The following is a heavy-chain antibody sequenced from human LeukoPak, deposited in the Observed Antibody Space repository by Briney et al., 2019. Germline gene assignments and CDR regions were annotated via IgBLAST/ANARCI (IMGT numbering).Heavy chain of an antibody. CDR2: IYYSGST. CDR1: GGSISSSSYY. V-gene: IGHV4-39*01. CDR3: ARLPRAYYYDSSEGPEEYFQH. J-gene: IGHJ1*01. Sequence: PSETLSLTCTVSGGSISSSSYYWGWIRQPPGKGLEWIGSIYYSGSTYYNPSLKSRVTISVDTSKNQFSLKLSSVTAADTAVYYCARLPRAYYYDSSEGPEEYFQHWGQGTLVTVSS. D-gene: IGHD3-22*01.